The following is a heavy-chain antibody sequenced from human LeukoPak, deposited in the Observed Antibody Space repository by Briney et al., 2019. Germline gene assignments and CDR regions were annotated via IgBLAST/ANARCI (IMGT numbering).Heavy chain of an antibody. D-gene: IGHD1-26*01. CDR2: IYYSGST. J-gene: IGHJ4*02. V-gene: IGHV4-59*08. Sequence: SETLSLTCTVSGGSISSYYWSWIRQPPGKGLEWIGYIYYSGSTNYNPSLKSRVTISVDTSKNQFSLKLNSVTAADTAVYYCARQLSGKYLQYFDYWGRGTLVTVSS. CDR3: ARQLSGKYLQYFDY. CDR1: GGSISSYY.